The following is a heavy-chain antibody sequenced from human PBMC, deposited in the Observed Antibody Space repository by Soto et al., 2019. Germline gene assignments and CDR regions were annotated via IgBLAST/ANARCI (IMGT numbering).Heavy chain of an antibody. D-gene: IGHD6-13*01. V-gene: IGHV4-34*01. Sequence: SETLSLTCAVYGGSFSGYYWSWIRQPPGKGLEWIGEINHSGSTNYNPSLKSRVTISVDTSKNQFSLKLSSVTAADTAVYYCARGPNSSPYYYYGMDVWGQGTTVTVSS. CDR3: ARGPNSSPYYYYGMDV. CDR2: INHSGST. CDR1: GGSFSGYY. J-gene: IGHJ6*02.